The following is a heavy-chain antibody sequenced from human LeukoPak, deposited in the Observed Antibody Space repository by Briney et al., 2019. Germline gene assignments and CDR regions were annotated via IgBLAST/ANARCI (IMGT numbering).Heavy chain of an antibody. CDR2: ISSSSSYI. J-gene: IGHJ4*02. V-gene: IGHV3-21*01. D-gene: IGHD6-13*01. CDR3: ARDAAAAGTDYFDY. CDR1: GFTFSSYS. Sequence: PGGSLRLSCAASGFTFSSYSMNWVRQAPGKGLEWVSSISSSSSYIYYADSVKGRFTISRDNAKNSLYLQMNSLRAEDTAVYYCARDAAAAGTDYFDYWGQGTLDTVSS.